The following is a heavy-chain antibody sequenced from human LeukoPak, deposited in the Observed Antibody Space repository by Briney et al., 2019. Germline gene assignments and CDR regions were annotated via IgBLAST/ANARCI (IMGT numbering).Heavy chain of an antibody. J-gene: IGHJ3*02. Sequence: GGSLRLSCAASGFNFSSYGMHWVRQAPGKGLEWVAVIWYDGSNKYYADSVKGRFTISRDNSKNTLYLQMNSLRAEDTAVYYCARGDSSGYPDAFDIWGQGTMVTVSS. CDR3: ARGDSSGYPDAFDI. D-gene: IGHD3-22*01. V-gene: IGHV3-33*01. CDR1: GFNFSSYG. CDR2: IWYDGSNK.